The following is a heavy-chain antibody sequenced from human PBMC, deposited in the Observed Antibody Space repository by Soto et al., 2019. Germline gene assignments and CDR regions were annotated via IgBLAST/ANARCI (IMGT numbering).Heavy chain of an antibody. J-gene: IGHJ3*02. CDR1: GFTFSSYG. CDR3: AKNQKGYTMIWPGGDASDI. D-gene: IGHD3-22*01. V-gene: IGHV3-30*18. CDR2: ISYDGSNK. Sequence: GGSLRLSCAASGFTFSSYGMHWVRQAPGKGLEWVAVISYDGSNKYYADSVKGRFTISRDNSKNTLYLQMNSLRAEDTAVYYCAKNQKGYTMIWPGGDASDIWGQGTMVIGSS.